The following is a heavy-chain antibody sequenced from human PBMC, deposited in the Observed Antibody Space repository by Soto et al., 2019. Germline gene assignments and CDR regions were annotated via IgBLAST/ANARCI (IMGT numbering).Heavy chain of an antibody. V-gene: IGHV3-9*01. CDR1: GFTFDDYA. CDR3: AKDIGGAAAGRLDD. CDR2: ISLNSGSI. D-gene: IGHD6-13*01. J-gene: IGHJ4*02. Sequence: EVQLVESGGGLVQPGRSLRLSCAASGFTFDDYAMHWVRQAPGKGLEWVSGISLNSGSIGYADSVKGRFTISRDNAKNSLYLQMNSLRAEDTALYYCAKDIGGAAAGRLDDWGQGTLVTVSS.